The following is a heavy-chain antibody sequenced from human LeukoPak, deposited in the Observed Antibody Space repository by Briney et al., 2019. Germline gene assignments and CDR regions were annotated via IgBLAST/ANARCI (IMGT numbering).Heavy chain of an antibody. D-gene: IGHD1-26*01. CDR3: ARHAESGSRDY. J-gene: IGHJ4*02. CDR2: IYQSRST. V-gene: IGHV4-39*01. Sequence: KPSETLSLTCTVSGDSISSSSYYWGWTRQPPGKGLEWIGSIYQSRSTYYNPSLKSRVTISADTSKNQFSLKLSSVTAADTAVYYCARHAESGSRDYWGQGTLVTVSS. CDR1: GDSISSSSYY.